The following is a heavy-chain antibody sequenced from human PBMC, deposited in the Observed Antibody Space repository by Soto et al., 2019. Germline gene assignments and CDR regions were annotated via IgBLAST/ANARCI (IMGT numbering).Heavy chain of an antibody. Sequence: GGSLRLSCAASGFTFSDYYMSWIRQAPGKGLECVSYISSSSTETKYADSVKGRFTISRDNAKNSLYLQMNSLRAEDTAVYYCARTRPAYTSSWGYYFDYWGQGILVTSPQ. V-gene: IGHV3-11*06. CDR3: ARTRPAYTSSWGYYFDY. CDR1: GFTFSDYY. J-gene: IGHJ4*02. D-gene: IGHD6-13*01. CDR2: ISSSSTET.